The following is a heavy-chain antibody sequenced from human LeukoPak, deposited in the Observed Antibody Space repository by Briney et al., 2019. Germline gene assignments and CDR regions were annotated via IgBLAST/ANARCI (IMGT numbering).Heavy chain of an antibody. CDR2: TYYRSKWYN. D-gene: IGHD6-19*01. V-gene: IGHV6-1*01. CDR3: ARGSSGWYSESYYFDY. J-gene: IGHJ4*02. Sequence: SQTLSLTCAISGDSVSSNSAAWNWIRQSPSRGLEWLGRTYYRSKWYNDYAVSVKSRITINPDTSKNQFSLQLNSVTPEDTAVYYCARGSSGWYSESYYFDYWGQGTLVTVSS. CDR1: GDSVSSNSAA.